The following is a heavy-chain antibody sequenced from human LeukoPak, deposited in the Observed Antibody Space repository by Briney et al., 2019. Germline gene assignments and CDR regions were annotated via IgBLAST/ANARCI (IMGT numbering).Heavy chain of an antibody. V-gene: IGHV4-34*01. CDR3: ARGPIGIVVVLAAVYFDY. Sequence: PSETLSLTCAVYGGSFSGYYWSWIRQPPGKGLEWIGEINHSGSTNYNPSLKSRVTISVDTSKNQFSLKLSSVTAADTAVYYCARGPIGIVVVLAAVYFDYWGQGTLVTVSS. CDR2: INHSGST. D-gene: IGHD2-2*01. J-gene: IGHJ4*02. CDR1: GGSFSGYY.